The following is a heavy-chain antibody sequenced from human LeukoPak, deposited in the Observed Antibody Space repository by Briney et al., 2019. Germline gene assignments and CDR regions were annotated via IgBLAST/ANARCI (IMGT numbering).Heavy chain of an antibody. CDR2: IYYSGST. Sequence: SETLSLTCTVSGGSISSSSYYWGWIRQPPGKGLEWIGSIYYSGSTYYNPSLKSRVTISVDTSKNQFSLKLSSVTAADTAVYYCARVVWQLDSVDDFDYWGQGTLVTVSS. D-gene: IGHD6-6*01. CDR3: ARVVWQLDSVDDFDY. CDR1: GGSISSSSYY. J-gene: IGHJ4*02. V-gene: IGHV4-39*07.